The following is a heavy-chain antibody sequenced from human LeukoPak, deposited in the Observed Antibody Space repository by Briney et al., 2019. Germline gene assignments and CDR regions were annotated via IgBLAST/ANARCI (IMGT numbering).Heavy chain of an antibody. CDR3: ARGFLLQTADY. V-gene: IGHV1-2*02. Sequence: ASVKVSCKASRYTFTGYYMHWVRQAPGQGLEWMGWINPSSGGTNYAQKFQGRVTMTSNTSISTAYMELSRLRSDDTAVYYCARGFLLQTADYWGQGTLVTVSS. CDR1: RYTFTGYY. CDR2: INPSSGGT. D-gene: IGHD1-26*01. J-gene: IGHJ4*02.